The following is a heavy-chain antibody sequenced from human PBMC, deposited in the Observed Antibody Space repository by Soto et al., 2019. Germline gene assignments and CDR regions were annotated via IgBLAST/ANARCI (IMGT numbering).Heavy chain of an antibody. CDR1: GYSFTSYW. Sequence: ESLTMSSTGSGYSFTSYWISWVRQMHGKGLEWMGRIDPSDSYTNYSPSFQGHVTISADKSISTAYLQWSSLKASDTAMYYCARQKYYCDSSGYYYPFPHAFGIWGQGTTVTVSS. J-gene: IGHJ3*02. CDR2: IDPSDSYT. CDR3: ARQKYYCDSSGYYYPFPHAFGI. V-gene: IGHV5-10-1*01. D-gene: IGHD3-22*01.